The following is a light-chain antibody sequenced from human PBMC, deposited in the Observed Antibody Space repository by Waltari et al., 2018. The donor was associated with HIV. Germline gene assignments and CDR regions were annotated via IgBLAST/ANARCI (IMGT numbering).Light chain of an antibody. J-gene: IGLJ2*01. CDR2: EVT. CDR3: SSYSSSSTWI. CDR1: GSDVGAYGY. V-gene: IGLV2-14*01. Sequence: QSALTQPASVSGSPGQSITISCTGTGSDVGAYGYVSWYQQHPGKAPKLMISEVTNRPSGVSNRFSGSKSGNTASLTISGLQAEDEADYYCSSYSSSSTWIFGGGTKLTVL.